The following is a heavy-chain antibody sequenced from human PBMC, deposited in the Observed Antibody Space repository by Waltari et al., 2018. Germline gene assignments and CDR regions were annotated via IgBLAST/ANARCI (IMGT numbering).Heavy chain of an antibody. V-gene: IGHV3-66*01. Sequence: EEQLVESGGGSVQPGGSLRLACAASGLTRSRNYMNWVRQAPGKGLEWVAVMYVGGATQYADSVKDRFIISRDNSKNTLYLQMHSLRVDDTAVYYCVRDIPRDDSSCDVWGQGTTVIVSS. J-gene: IGHJ6*02. CDR1: GLTRSRNY. CDR3: VRDIPRDDSSCDV. CDR2: MYVGGAT. D-gene: IGHD6-13*01.